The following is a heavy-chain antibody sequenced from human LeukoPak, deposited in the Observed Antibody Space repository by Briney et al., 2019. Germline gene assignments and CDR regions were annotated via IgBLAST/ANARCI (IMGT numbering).Heavy chain of an antibody. D-gene: IGHD2-21*01. CDR1: GFTFTTYG. CDR3: AKDHSQSFDS. V-gene: IGHV3-30*02. Sequence: GGSLRLSCGASGFTFTTYGMHWVRQVPGKGLEWVAFIRYDGSDKYYVDSAKGRFTISRDNARSTLYLQMNSLRAEDTAVYYCAKDHSQSFDSWGQGTLVTVSS. J-gene: IGHJ4*02. CDR2: IRYDGSDK.